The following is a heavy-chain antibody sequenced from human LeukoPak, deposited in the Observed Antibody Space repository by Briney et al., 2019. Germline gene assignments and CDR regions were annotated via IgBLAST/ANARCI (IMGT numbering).Heavy chain of an antibody. CDR2: IYPGDSDT. J-gene: IGHJ4*02. CDR3: ASRSGSYFSGGFDY. CDR1: GYSFTSYW. V-gene: IGHV5-51*01. D-gene: IGHD1-26*01. Sequence: GASLKISCKGSGYSFTSYWIGWVRQMPGKGLEWMGIIYPGDSDTRYSASVQGHVTISADKSISTAYLQWSSLKASDTAMYYCASRSGSYFSGGFDYWGQGTLVTVSS.